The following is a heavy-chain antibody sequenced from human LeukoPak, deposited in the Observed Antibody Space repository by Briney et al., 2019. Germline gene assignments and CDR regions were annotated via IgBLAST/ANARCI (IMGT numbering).Heavy chain of an antibody. V-gene: IGHV4-59*01. CDR1: GGSISSYY. Sequence: SETLSLTCTASGGSISSYYWSWIRQPPGKGLEWIGYIYYSGSTNYNPSLKSRVTISVDTSKNQFSLKLSSVTAADTAVYYCARMYYYDSSGYYSWYFDLWGRGTLVTVSS. J-gene: IGHJ2*01. CDR2: IYYSGST. D-gene: IGHD3-22*01. CDR3: ARMYYYDSSGYYSWYFDL.